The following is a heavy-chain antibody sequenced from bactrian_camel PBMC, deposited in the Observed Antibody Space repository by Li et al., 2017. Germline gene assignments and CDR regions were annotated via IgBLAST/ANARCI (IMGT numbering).Heavy chain of an antibody. CDR3: AHDVWVHDGNWCSVPGSN. CDR1: GFTFSDHY. D-gene: IGHD3*01. V-gene: IGHV3S26*01. CDR2: VNSGGVRT. J-gene: IGHJ4*01. Sequence: HVQLVESGGGLAQPGGSLRLSCAASGFTFSDHYMNWVRQAPGKGLEWVSTVNSGGVRTSYADSVKGRFAISEDKAKNTVDLQMNALKPEDTAIYYCAHDVWVHDGNWCSVPGSNWGQGTQVTVS.